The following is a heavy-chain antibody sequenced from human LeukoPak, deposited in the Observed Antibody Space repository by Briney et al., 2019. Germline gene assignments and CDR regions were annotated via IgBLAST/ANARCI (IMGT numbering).Heavy chain of an antibody. CDR2: IYGDGSRT. D-gene: IGHD4-17*01. CDR3: ARGATYAYYFDY. J-gene: IGHJ4*02. V-gene: IGHV3-74*01. CDR1: GFTFSTNW. Sequence: GGSLRLSCAASGFTFSTNWMHWVRQAPGKGLVWVSRIYGDGSRTNYADSVEGRFTISRDNAKNTVYLQMNSLRAEDTAVYYCARGATYAYYFDYWGQGILVTVSS.